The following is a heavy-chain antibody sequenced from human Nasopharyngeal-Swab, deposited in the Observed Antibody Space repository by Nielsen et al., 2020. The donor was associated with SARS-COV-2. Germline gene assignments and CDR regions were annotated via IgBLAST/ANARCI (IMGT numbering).Heavy chain of an antibody. Sequence: GASLKISCAASGFTFSSYAMRWVRQAPGRGLEWVSAISGSGGSTYYADSVKGRFTISRDNSKNTLDLQMNSLRAEDTAVYYCAKDGGIAVAGWFDPWGQGTLVTVSS. J-gene: IGHJ5*02. CDR3: AKDGGIAVAGWFDP. CDR2: ISGSGGST. V-gene: IGHV3-23*01. D-gene: IGHD6-19*01. CDR1: GFTFSSYA.